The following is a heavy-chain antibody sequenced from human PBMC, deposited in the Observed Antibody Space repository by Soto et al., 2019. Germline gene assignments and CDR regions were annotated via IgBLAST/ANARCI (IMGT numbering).Heavy chain of an antibody. CDR2: TGATGRTT. CDR1: GFTFNIYS. V-gene: IGHV3-23*01. D-gene: IGHD1-20*01. CDR3: ATVHNTSRSFDY. J-gene: IGHJ4*02. Sequence: GSLRLSCAASGFTFNIYSMTWVRQAPGKGLEWVSTTGATGRTTYYSDSVKGRFTVSRDNSKNTLDLQMSNLRAEDTAVYYCATVHNTSRSFDYWGQGTLVTVSS.